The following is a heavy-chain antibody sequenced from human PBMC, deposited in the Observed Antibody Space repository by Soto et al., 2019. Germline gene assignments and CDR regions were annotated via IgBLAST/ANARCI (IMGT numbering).Heavy chain of an antibody. CDR3: ARPGLVGSTVRFDY. Sequence: GGSLKNSCKGSGYSFSSYWIGWVRQMPGKGLECMGIIYPGDSDTRYSPSFQGQVTISADKSISTAYLQWSSLKASDTAMYYCARPGLVGSTVRFDYWGQGTQVTVSS. CDR1: GYSFSSYW. CDR2: IYPGDSDT. V-gene: IGHV5-51*01. J-gene: IGHJ4*02. D-gene: IGHD1-26*01.